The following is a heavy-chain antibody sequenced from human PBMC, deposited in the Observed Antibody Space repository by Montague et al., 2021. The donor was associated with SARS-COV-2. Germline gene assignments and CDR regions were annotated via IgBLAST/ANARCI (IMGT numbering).Heavy chain of an antibody. Sequence: SETLSLTCTVSGGSISSSSYYRGWLHPPPGEVLEWIGSIYYSGSTYYXPSLKSRVTISVDTSKNQFSLKLSSVTAADTAVYYCARQSVNYYDSSGYPFDYWGQGTLVTVSS. D-gene: IGHD3-22*01. CDR1: GGSISSSSYY. CDR2: IYYSGST. CDR3: ARQSVNYYDSSGYPFDY. V-gene: IGHV4-39*01. J-gene: IGHJ4*02.